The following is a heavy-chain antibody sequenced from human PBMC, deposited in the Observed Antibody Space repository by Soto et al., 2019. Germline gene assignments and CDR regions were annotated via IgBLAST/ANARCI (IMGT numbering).Heavy chain of an antibody. D-gene: IGHD1-1*01. Sequence: SETLSLTCTVSGDSISSYYWSWIRQTPGKGLEWIGYIYFSGSTNYNPSLRSRVTILVDTSKHQFSLQLSSVTAADTAVYYCARDRERFDPWGQGTLVTVSS. J-gene: IGHJ5*02. CDR1: GDSISSYY. CDR2: IYFSGST. V-gene: IGHV4-59*01. CDR3: ARDRERFDP.